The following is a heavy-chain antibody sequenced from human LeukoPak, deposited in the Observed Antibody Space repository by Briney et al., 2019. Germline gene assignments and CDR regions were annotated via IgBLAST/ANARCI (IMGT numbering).Heavy chain of an antibody. CDR1: GYSFTTYW. CDR3: ARRLPALEAFDI. D-gene: IGHD2-2*01. Sequence: GESLKISCKGSGYSFTTYWIAWVRQVPGKGLEWMGIIYPGDSDARYSPSFQGQVTISADKSISTAYLQWSHLKASDTAMYYCARRLPALEAFDIWGQGTMVTVSS. CDR2: IYPGDSDA. J-gene: IGHJ3*02. V-gene: IGHV5-51*01.